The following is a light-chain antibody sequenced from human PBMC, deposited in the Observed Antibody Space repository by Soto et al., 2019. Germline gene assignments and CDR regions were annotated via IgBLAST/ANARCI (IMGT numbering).Light chain of an antibody. CDR2: SKS. CDR1: QSISSN. J-gene: IGKJ4*01. CDR3: QQYNNWPRAT. V-gene: IGKV3-15*01. Sequence: EIVMTQSPATLSVSPGERATLSCRASQSISSNLAWYQQKPGQAPRLLMFSKSSRATGFPARFSGSGSGTEFNLTISSLQSEDVGVYYCQQYNNWPRATFGGGTKVEIK.